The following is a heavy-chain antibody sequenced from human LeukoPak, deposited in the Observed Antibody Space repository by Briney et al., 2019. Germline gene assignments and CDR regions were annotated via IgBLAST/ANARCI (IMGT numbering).Heavy chain of an antibody. CDR3: ARDLEYSYAID. D-gene: IGHD5-18*01. CDR1: GYTFTGYY. Sequence: VASVKVSCKASGYTFTGYYMHWVRQAPGQGLEWMGWINPNSGGTSYAQKFQGRVTMTRDTSISTAYMELSRLRSDDTAVYYCARDLEYSYAIDWGQGTLVTVSS. V-gene: IGHV1-2*02. CDR2: INPNSGGT. J-gene: IGHJ4*02.